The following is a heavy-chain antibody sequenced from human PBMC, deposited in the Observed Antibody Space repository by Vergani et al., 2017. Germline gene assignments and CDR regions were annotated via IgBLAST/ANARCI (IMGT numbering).Heavy chain of an antibody. D-gene: IGHD4-17*01. J-gene: IGHJ3*02. CDR1: GGSISSGSYY. V-gene: IGHV4-61*02. Sequence: QVQLQESGPGLVKPSQTLSLTCTVSGGSISSGSYYWSWIRQPAGKGLEWIGRIYTSGSTNYNPSLKSRVTISVDTSKNQFSLKLSSVTAADTAVYYCARATVDAFVIWGQGTMVTVSS. CDR3: ARATVDAFVI. CDR2: IYTSGST.